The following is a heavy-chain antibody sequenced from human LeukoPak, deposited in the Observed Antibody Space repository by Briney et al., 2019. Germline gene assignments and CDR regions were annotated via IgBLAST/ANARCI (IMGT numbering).Heavy chain of an antibody. Sequence: SETLSLTCAVYGGSLSDYHWSWIRQPPGKGLEWIGEINHSGSTNYNPSLKSRVTISVDTSKNQFSLKLSSVTAADTAVYYCARRGGYCSGGSCYTIRHYFDYWGQETLVTVSS. CDR3: ARRGGYCSGGSCYTIRHYFDY. CDR1: GGSLSDYH. CDR2: INHSGST. D-gene: IGHD2-15*01. V-gene: IGHV4-34*01. J-gene: IGHJ4*02.